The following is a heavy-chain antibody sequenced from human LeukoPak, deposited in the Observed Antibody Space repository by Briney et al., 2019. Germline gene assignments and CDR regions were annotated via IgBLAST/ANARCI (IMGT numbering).Heavy chain of an antibody. CDR2: TYTSGST. CDR3: ARDSGAVVVPAARPSWFDP. Sequence: SETLSLTCTVSGGSISSYYWSWIRQPAGKGLEWIGRTYTSGSTNYNPSLKSRVTMSVDTSKNQFSLKLSSVTAADTAVYYCARDSGAVVVPAARPSWFDPWGQGTLVTVSS. J-gene: IGHJ5*02. V-gene: IGHV4-4*07. D-gene: IGHD2-2*01. CDR1: GGSISSYY.